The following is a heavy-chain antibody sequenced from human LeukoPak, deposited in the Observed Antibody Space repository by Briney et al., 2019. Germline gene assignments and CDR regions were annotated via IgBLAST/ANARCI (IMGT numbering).Heavy chain of an antibody. CDR2: IYYTGST. CDR1: GGSFSGYY. J-gene: IGHJ4*02. V-gene: IGHV4-59*01. CDR3: ARGSKAAPGTFDY. Sequence: SETLSLTCAVYGGSFSGYYWSWIRQPPGKGLEWIGYIYYTGSTDYNPSLKSRVAISVDTSKNQFSLKLSSVTAADTAVYYCARGSKAAPGTFDYWGQGTLVTVSS. D-gene: IGHD6-13*01.